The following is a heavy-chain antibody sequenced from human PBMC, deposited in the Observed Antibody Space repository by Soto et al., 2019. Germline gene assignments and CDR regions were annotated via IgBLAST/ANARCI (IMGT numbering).Heavy chain of an antibody. D-gene: IGHD3-10*01. CDR1: GGSFSGYY. J-gene: IGHJ4*02. CDR3: ARRKYYGSGSYYGIPFDY. Sequence: QVQLQQWGAGLLKPSETLSLTCAVYGGSFSGYYWSWIRQPPGKGLEWIGEINHSGSTNYNPSLKSRGTISVDTSKNQFSLKLSSVTAADTAVYYCARRKYYGSGSYYGIPFDYWGQGTLVTVSS. CDR2: INHSGST. V-gene: IGHV4-34*01.